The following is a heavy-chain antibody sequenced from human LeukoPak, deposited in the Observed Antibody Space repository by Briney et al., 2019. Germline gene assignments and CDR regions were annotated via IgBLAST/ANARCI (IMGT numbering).Heavy chain of an antibody. CDR3: ATRPTVGGSTPTFDC. Sequence: GGSLRLSCAASGFTFSNYAMTWVRQAPGKGLDWVSAISVTGGNTYYADSVKGRFTISRDNSKNTLYLQMNSLRAEDTAVYSCATRPTVGGSTPTFDCWGQGTLVTVSS. D-gene: IGHD1-26*01. CDR2: ISVTGGNT. J-gene: IGHJ4*02. CDR1: GFTFSNYA. V-gene: IGHV3-23*01.